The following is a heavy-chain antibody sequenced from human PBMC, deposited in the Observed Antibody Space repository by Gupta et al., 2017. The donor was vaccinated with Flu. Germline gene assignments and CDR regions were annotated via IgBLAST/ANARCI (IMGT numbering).Heavy chain of an antibody. Sequence: QVQLQQWGAGLLKPSETLSLTCAFYGGSFTGYYWSWIRQPPGKGLEWLGDIHHSGTTNYNPSLKSRVTISVDTSKNQFSLWLSSMTAADTAVYYCARLPNSRTTACLWGRGYGMDVWGQGTTVIVS. CDR3: ARLPNSRTTACLWGRGYGMDV. D-gene: IGHD1-26*01. J-gene: IGHJ6*02. CDR2: IHHSGTT. V-gene: IGHV4-34*01. CDR1: GGSFTGYY.